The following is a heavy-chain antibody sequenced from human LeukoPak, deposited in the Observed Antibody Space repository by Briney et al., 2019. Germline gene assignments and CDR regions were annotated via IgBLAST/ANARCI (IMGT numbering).Heavy chain of an antibody. J-gene: IGHJ2*01. Sequence: GGSLRLSCAASGFTFSSYSMNWVRQAPGKGLEWVSYISSTSKTIYYADSVKGRFTISRDYTKTSLFLQMTSLRDEDTAVYYCARDNAYHWYFDLWGRGTLVTVSA. V-gene: IGHV3-48*02. CDR2: ISSTSKTI. D-gene: IGHD3-16*01. CDR3: ARDNAYHWYFDL. CDR1: GFTFSSYS.